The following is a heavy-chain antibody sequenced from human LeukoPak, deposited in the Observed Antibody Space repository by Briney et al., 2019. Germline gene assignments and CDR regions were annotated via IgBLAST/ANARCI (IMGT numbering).Heavy chain of an antibody. Sequence: GASLKISCKGSGYNFTSYWIGWVRQVPGKGLEWMGIIYPGDSDTRYSPSFQGQVTISADKSISTAYLQWSSLKASDTAMYYCARRWSKGAFDIWGQGTMVTVSS. V-gene: IGHV5-51*01. CDR3: ARRWSKGAFDI. J-gene: IGHJ3*02. D-gene: IGHD1-26*01. CDR2: IYPGDSDT. CDR1: GYNFTSYW.